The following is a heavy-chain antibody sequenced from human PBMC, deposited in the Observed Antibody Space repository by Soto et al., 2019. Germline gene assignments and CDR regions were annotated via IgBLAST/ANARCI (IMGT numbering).Heavy chain of an antibody. J-gene: IGHJ6*02. V-gene: IGHV3-74*01. D-gene: IGHD5-12*01. CDR3: GRAGMPYEVDV. Sequence: GGSLRLSCAASGFSFSSYWMYWVRQAPGKGLVWVSRIDSDGSSTRYADSVKGRFTISRDNAKNTLYLQMNSLRSEDTAVYYCGRAGMPYEVDVWGQGTTVTVSS. CDR2: IDSDGSST. CDR1: GFSFSSYW.